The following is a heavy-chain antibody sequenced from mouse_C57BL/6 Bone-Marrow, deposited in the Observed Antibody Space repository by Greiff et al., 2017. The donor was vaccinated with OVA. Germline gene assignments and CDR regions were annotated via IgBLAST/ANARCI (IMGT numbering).Heavy chain of an antibody. J-gene: IGHJ2*01. Sequence: EVQLQQSGPVLVKPGASVKMSCKASGYTFTDYYMNWVKQSHGKSLEWIGVINPYNGGTSYNQKFKGKATLTVDKSSSTAYMELNSLTSEDSAVYYCASGWLLREGYFDYWGQGTTLTVSS. D-gene: IGHD2-3*01. CDR2: INPYNGGT. CDR1: GYTFTDYY. V-gene: IGHV1-19*01. CDR3: ASGWLLREGYFDY.